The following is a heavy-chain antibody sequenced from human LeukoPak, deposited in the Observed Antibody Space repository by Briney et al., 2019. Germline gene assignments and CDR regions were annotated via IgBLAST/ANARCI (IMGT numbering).Heavy chain of an antibody. CDR1: GFIFDDYA. V-gene: IGHV3-9*01. D-gene: IGHD3-22*01. CDR2: ITWGRDNL. Sequence: GGSLRLSCAVSGFIFDDYAMHWVRQAPGKGLEWVSGITWGRDNLAYAASVKGRFTISRDNAKNSLYLQMNSLRAEDTAVYYCARATYYYDSSGSPISYYFDYWGQGTLVTVSS. J-gene: IGHJ4*02. CDR3: ARATYYYDSSGSPISYYFDY.